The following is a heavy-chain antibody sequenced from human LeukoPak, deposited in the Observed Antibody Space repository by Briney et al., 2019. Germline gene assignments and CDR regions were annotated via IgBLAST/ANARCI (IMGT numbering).Heavy chain of an antibody. CDR1: GYTFTSYD. V-gene: IGHV1-8*03. J-gene: IGHJ6*03. Sequence: ASVEVSCKASGYTFTSYDINWVRQATGQGLEWMGWMNPNSGNTGYAQKFQGRVTITRNTSISTAYMELSSLRSEDTAVYYCARNYYDFWSGYPSSYYYYMDVWGKGTTVTVSS. CDR2: MNPNSGNT. D-gene: IGHD3-3*01. CDR3: ARNYYDFWSGYPSSYYYYMDV.